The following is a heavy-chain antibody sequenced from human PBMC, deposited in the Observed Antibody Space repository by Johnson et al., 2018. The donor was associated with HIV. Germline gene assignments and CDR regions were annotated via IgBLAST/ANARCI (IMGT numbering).Heavy chain of an antibody. CDR3: ARAGIVFDI. CDR2: ISYDGSYK. Sequence: QVQLVESGGGVVQPGKSLRLSCAASGFTFSSYAMHWVRQAPGKGLEWVAIISYDGSYKFYADSVKGRFTISRDNAKDTLYLQLNSLTAEDTAVYYCARAGIVFDIWGQGTMVTVSS. J-gene: IGHJ3*02. V-gene: IGHV3-30*04. CDR1: GFTFSSYA. D-gene: IGHD2-15*01.